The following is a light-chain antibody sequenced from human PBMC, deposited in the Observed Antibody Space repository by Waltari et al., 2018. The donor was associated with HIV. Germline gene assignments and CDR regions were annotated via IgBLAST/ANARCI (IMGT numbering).Light chain of an antibody. CDR3: CSYAGSSTLV. Sequence: QSALTQPASVSGSPGQSITIPCPGTSSDVGSYKLVSWYQQHPGKAPKLMIYEVSKRPSGVSNRFSGSKSGNTASLTISGLQAEDEADYYCCSYAGSSTLVFGGGTKLTVL. CDR2: EVS. V-gene: IGLV2-23*02. CDR1: SSDVGSYKL. J-gene: IGLJ2*01.